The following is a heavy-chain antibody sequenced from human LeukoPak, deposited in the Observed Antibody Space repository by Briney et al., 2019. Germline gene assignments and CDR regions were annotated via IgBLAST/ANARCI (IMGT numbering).Heavy chain of an antibody. CDR2: IYSSGDT. Sequence: PGGSLRLSCEVSGLTVSGNYMSWVRQAPEKGLEWISIIYSSGDTYYADSLKGRFRISRDNAKSSLDLEMNSLRAEDTAVYYCARAMSTFGGIRNYFDSWGQGTLVTVSS. CDR1: GLTVSGNY. V-gene: IGHV3-53*01. D-gene: IGHD3-16*01. CDR3: ARAMSTFGGIRNYFDS. J-gene: IGHJ4*02.